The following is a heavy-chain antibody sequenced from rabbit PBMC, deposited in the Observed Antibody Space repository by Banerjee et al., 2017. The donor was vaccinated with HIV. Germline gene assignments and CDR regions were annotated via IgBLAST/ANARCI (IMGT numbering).Heavy chain of an antibody. J-gene: IGHJ4*01. CDR1: GFSFSSSYY. V-gene: IGHV1S45*01. D-gene: IGHD2-1*01. Sequence: QEQLVESGGGLVQPEGSLTLTCTASGFSFSSSYYMCWVRQAPGKGLEWIACIYTGDGITHYASWAKGRFTVSKTSSTTVTLQMTSLTAADTATYFCARDQHGDTMFNLWGPGTLVTVS. CDR2: IYTGDGIT. CDR3: ARDQHGDTMFNL.